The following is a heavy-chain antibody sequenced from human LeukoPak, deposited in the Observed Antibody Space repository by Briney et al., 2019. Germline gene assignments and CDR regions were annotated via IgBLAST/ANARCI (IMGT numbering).Heavy chain of an antibody. Sequence: GGSLRLSCAASGFTFSGYSMNWVRQSPGKGLECVSSISSGSSYIYYADSVKGRFTISSDNHKNSLYLQMNSLRAEDTAVYYCATSRSDFDWSSPRGDYWGQGTLVTVSS. D-gene: IGHD3-9*01. CDR1: GFTFSGYS. V-gene: IGHV3-21*01. CDR3: ATSRSDFDWSSPRGDY. J-gene: IGHJ4*02. CDR2: ISSGSSYI.